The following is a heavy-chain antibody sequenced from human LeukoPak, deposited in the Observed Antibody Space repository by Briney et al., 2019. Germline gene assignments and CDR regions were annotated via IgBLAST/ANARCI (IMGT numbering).Heavy chain of an antibody. D-gene: IGHD3-16*01. J-gene: IGHJ4*02. CDR2: IYYSGST. V-gene: IGHV4-39*01. CDR3: AKAEGGYYFHY. Sequence: PSETLSLTCTVSGGSISSSNYYWGWIRQPPGKGLEWIGSIYYSGSTYDNPSLKSRVTISVDTSKNRFSLKLSSVTAADTALYYCAKAEGGYYFHYWGQGTLVTVSS. CDR1: GGSISSSNYY.